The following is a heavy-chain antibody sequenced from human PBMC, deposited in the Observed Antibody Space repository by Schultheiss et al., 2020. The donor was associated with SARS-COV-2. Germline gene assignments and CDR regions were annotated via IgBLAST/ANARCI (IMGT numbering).Heavy chain of an antibody. D-gene: IGHD3-16*01. CDR3: AREGFDPDGGAVPLDY. J-gene: IGHJ4*02. Sequence: GGSLRLSCAASGFTVNFNYMSWVRQPPGKGLEWVSGPYSGGDTYYADSVKGRFTISRDNAKNSLYLQMNSLRAEDTAVYYCAREGFDPDGGAVPLDYWGQGTLVTVSS. CDR2: PYSGGDT. CDR1: GFTVNFNY. V-gene: IGHV3-53*01.